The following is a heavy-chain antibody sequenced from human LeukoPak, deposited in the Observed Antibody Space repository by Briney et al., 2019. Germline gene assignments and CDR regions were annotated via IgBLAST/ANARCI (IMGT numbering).Heavy chain of an antibody. Sequence: ASVKVSCKASGYTFTSYDINWVRQATGQGLEWMGWMNPNSGNTGYAQKFQGGVTMTRNTSISTAYMELSSLRSEDTAVYYCARGLARITISGVVIKKHNYYYHGMDVWGQGTTVTVSS. CDR3: ARGLARITISGVVIKKHNYYYHGMDV. CDR2: MNPNSGNT. D-gene: IGHD3-3*01. J-gene: IGHJ6*02. CDR1: GYTFTSYD. V-gene: IGHV1-8*01.